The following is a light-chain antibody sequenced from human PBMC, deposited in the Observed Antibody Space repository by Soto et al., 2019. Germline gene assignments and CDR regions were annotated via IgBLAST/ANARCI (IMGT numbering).Light chain of an antibody. CDR3: QHYDHLPPLS. Sequence: DIQLTQSPSSLSASVGDRVTITCQASQDIKNYLNWYQQKPGKAPNLLIYDASNMKTGVPSRFSGSGSGTHFTFTISSLQPEDIATYYCQHYDHLPPLSFGGGTKVEIK. J-gene: IGKJ4*01. CDR2: DAS. V-gene: IGKV1-33*01. CDR1: QDIKNY.